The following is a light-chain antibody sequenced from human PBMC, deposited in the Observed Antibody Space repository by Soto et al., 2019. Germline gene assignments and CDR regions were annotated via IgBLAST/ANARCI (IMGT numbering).Light chain of an antibody. J-gene: IGLJ1*01. CDR2: EVT. V-gene: IGLV2-14*01. CDR1: SSDVGAYNY. CDR3: CSYTTSYTHV. Sequence: QSALTQPASVSGSPGQSITISCTGTSSDVGAYNYVSWYQQHPGKAPKLMIYEVTNRPSGVSNRFSGSKSGNTASLTISGLQAEDEADYYCCSYTTSYTHVFGTGTKLTVL.